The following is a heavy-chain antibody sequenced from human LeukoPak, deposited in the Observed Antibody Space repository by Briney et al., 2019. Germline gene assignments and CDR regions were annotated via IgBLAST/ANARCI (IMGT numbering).Heavy chain of an antibody. V-gene: IGHV4-4*09. CDR3: ANSYDGKIVPFDN. D-gene: IGHD4-23*01. Sequence: PSETLSLTCTVPDGSISNSSRNWVRQPPGKGLEWIAYIHTSGSTNYNPAFKSRVTLSVDTSKSQFSLRLNSVTASDTAVYYCANSYDGKIVPFDNWGQGTLVTVSS. CDR1: DGSISNSS. CDR2: IHTSGST. J-gene: IGHJ4*02.